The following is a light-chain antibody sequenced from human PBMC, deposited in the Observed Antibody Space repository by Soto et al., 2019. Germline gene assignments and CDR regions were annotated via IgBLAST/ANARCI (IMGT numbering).Light chain of an antibody. CDR3: SSFTSSTTYV. CDR1: SSDVGNYNY. CDR2: NVN. V-gene: IGLV2-14*01. Sequence: QSVLTPSASVSWSPGRSITIYCTGTSSDVGNYNYVSWYQQHPGEVPKLIIFNVNNRPSGVSNRFSGSKSGNTASLTISGLQAEDEADYYCSSFTSSTTYVFGTGTKVTVL. J-gene: IGLJ1*01.